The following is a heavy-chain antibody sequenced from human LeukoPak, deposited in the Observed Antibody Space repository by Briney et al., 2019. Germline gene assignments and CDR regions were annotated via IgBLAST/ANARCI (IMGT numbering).Heavy chain of an antibody. CDR3: ARGRTGSYYAADY. J-gene: IGHJ4*02. CDR2: VHYSGST. Sequence: PSETLSLTCTVSGGSISSYYWSWVRQPPGKGLEWIGYVHYSGSTEYNPSLKSRVTISVDTSKNQFSLKLNSVTAADTAVYYCARGRTGSYYAADYWGQGTLVTVSS. CDR1: GGSISSYY. D-gene: IGHD1-26*01. V-gene: IGHV4-59*01.